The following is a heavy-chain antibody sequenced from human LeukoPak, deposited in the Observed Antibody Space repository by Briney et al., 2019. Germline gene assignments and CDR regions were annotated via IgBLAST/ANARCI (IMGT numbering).Heavy chain of an antibody. J-gene: IGHJ4*02. Sequence: SETLSLTCTVSGGSISSNSYYWGWIRQPPGKGLEWIGSTFHSGSTYYNPSLKSRVTISVDTSKNQFSLRLSSVTAEDTAVYFCAREARGTYTIDYWSQGTLVTVSS. D-gene: IGHD1-26*01. CDR1: GGSISSNSYY. CDR3: AREARGTYTIDY. V-gene: IGHV4-39*01. CDR2: TFHSGST.